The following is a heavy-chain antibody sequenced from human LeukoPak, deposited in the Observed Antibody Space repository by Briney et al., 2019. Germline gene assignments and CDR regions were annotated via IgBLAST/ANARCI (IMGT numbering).Heavy chain of an antibody. J-gene: IGHJ4*02. Sequence: GGSLRLSCAAPGFTVSSNYMSWVRQAPGKGLEWVSVIYSGGSTYYADSVKGRFTISRDNSKNTLYLQMNSLRAEDTAVYYCARRKAAAAPFDYWGQGTLVTVSS. V-gene: IGHV3-66*01. CDR1: GFTVSSNY. CDR3: ARRKAAAAPFDY. CDR2: IYSGGST. D-gene: IGHD6-13*01.